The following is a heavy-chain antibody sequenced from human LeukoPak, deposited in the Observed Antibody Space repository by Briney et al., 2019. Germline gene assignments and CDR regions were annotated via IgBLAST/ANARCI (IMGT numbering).Heavy chain of an antibody. CDR3: ARWGYSYDYYYYGMDV. D-gene: IGHD5-18*01. CDR2: MNPNSGNT. CDR1: GYTFTSYD. V-gene: IGHV1-8*01. J-gene: IGHJ6*02. Sequence: ASVKVSCKASGYTFTSYDINWVRQATGQGLEWMGWMNPNSGNTGYAQKFQGRVTMTRNTSISTAYMELSSLRSEDTAVYYCARWGYSYDYYYYGMDVWGQGTTVTVSS.